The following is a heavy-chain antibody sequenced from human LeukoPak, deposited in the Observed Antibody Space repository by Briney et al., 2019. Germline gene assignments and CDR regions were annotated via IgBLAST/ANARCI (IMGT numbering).Heavy chain of an antibody. Sequence: PGGSLRLSCAASGFSFTSHWMTWVRQAPGKGLEWVSSISSSSSYIYYADSVKGRFTISRDNAKNSLYLQMNSLRAEDTAVYYCARDFQGGLTVDYWGQGTLVTVSS. D-gene: IGHD3-10*01. J-gene: IGHJ4*02. CDR2: ISSSSSYI. CDR3: ARDFQGGLTVDY. V-gene: IGHV3-21*01. CDR1: GFSFTSHW.